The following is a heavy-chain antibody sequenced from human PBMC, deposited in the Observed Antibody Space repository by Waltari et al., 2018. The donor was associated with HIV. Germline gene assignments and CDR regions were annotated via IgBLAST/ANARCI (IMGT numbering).Heavy chain of an antibody. D-gene: IGHD2-8*01. V-gene: IGHV4-39*01. J-gene: IGHJ4*02. CDR3: ARADIVLMVYAPHFDY. Sequence: QLQLQESGPGLVKPSETLYLTCTVSGGPISSSNYHWGWIRQPPGKGLEWIGSIYYSGSTYYNPSLKSRVTISVDTSKNQFSLKLSSVTAADTAVYYCARADIVLMVYAPHFDYWGQGTLVTVSS. CDR2: IYYSGST. CDR1: GGPISSSNYH.